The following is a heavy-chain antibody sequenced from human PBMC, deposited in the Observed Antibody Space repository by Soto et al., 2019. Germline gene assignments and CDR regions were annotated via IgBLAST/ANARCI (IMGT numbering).Heavy chain of an antibody. CDR1: GFTFSSYG. CDR3: ASERVAAAGSKGNDAFDI. J-gene: IGHJ3*02. Sequence: GGSLRLSCAASGFTFSSYGMHWVRQAPGKGLEWVAVIWNDGSNKYYADSVKGRFTISRDNSKNTLYLQMNSLRAEDTAVYYGASERVAAAGSKGNDAFDIWGQGTMVTVSS. CDR2: IWNDGSNK. D-gene: IGHD6-13*01. V-gene: IGHV3-33*08.